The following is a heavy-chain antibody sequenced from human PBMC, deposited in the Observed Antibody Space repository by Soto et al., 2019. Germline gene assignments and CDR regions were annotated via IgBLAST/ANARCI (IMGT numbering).Heavy chain of an antibody. J-gene: IGHJ4*02. V-gene: IGHV4-59*08. D-gene: IGHD5-12*01. CDR3: ARHQGPEYSGYDYVDY. CDR1: GGSISSYY. CDR2: IYYSGST. Sequence: PSETLSLTCTVSGGSISSYYWSWIRQPPGKGLEWIGYIYYSGSTNYNPSLKSRVTISVDTSKNQFSLKLSSVTAADTAVYYCARHQGPEYSGYDYVDYWGQGTLVTVS.